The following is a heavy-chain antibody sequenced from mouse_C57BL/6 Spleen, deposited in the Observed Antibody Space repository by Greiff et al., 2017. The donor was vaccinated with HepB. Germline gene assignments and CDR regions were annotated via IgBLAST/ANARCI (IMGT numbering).Heavy chain of an antibody. Sequence: VQLQESGAELVRPGASVTLSCKASGYTFTDYEMHWVKQTPVHGLEWIGAIDPETGGTAYNQKFKGKAILTADKSSSTAYMELRSLTSEDSAVYYCTRPIYAYWGQGTLVTVSA. J-gene: IGHJ3*01. CDR2: IDPETGGT. V-gene: IGHV1-15*01. CDR3: TRPIYAY. CDR1: GYTFTDYE.